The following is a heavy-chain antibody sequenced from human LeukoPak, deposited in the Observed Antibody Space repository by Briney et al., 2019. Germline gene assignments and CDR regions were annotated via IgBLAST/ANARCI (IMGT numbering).Heavy chain of an antibody. D-gene: IGHD1-20*01. CDR3: ARHGRYNWNDVGDAFDI. J-gene: IGHJ3*02. CDR1: GYSFTNYW. CDR2: IYPGDSDT. V-gene: IGHV5-51*01. Sequence: GESLKISCEGSGYSFTNYWIGWVRQMPGKGLEWMGIIYPGDSDTRYSPSFQGQVTISADKSISTAYLQWSSLKASDTAMYYCARHGRYNWNDVGDAFDIWGQGTMVTVSS.